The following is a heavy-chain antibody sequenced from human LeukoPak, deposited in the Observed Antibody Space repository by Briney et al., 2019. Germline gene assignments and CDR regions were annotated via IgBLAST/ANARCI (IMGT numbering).Heavy chain of an antibody. CDR1: GFTFSTYA. D-gene: IGHD3-22*01. V-gene: IGHV3-30*04. J-gene: IGHJ4*02. Sequence: QPGGSLRLSCAASGFTFSTYAMHWVRQAPGKGLEWVALIWYDGSNKYYADSVKGRFTISRGNSKNTLYLQMNSLRAEDTALYYCARDSSGHYTFDYWGQGTLATVSS. CDR3: ARDSSGHYTFDY. CDR2: IWYDGSNK.